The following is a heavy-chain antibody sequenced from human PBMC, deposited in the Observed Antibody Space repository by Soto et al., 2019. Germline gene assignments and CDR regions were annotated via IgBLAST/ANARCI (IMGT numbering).Heavy chain of an antibody. CDR1: GFTFSSYS. CDR2: IGSSGSAI. Sequence: EVQLVESGGGLVQPGGSLRLSCAASGFTFSSYSMNWVRQAPGKGLEWLSFIGSSGSAIYYADSVKGRFTISRDNAKNSLYLQMHSLRAEDTAVYYCARARPASGPAYAFDIWGQGTMVTVSS. CDR3: ARARPASGPAYAFDI. D-gene: IGHD2-2*01. J-gene: IGHJ3*02. V-gene: IGHV3-48*01.